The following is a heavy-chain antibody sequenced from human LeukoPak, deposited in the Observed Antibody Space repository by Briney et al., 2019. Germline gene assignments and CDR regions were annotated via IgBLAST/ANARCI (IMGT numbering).Heavy chain of an antibody. D-gene: IGHD6-19*01. CDR2: ISGSGGST. CDR1: GFTFSSYA. Sequence: GGSLRLSCAASGFTFSSYAMSWVRQAPGKGLEWVSDISGSGGSTYYADSVNRRFTISRDNSKNTLYLQMNSLRAEDTAVYYCAKVSSAWNFDYWGQGTLVTVSS. J-gene: IGHJ4*02. V-gene: IGHV3-23*01. CDR3: AKVSSAWNFDY.